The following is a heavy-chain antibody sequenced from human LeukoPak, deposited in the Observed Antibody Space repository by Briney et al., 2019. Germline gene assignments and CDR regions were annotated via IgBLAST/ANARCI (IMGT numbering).Heavy chain of an antibody. V-gene: IGHV3-33*08. CDR1: GFTFSSYG. Sequence: GGSLSLSCAASGFTFSSYGMHWVRQAPGKGLEWVAVIWYGGSNKYYADSVKGRFTISRDNSKNTLYLQMNSLRAEDTAVYYCARDPRSIAFDYYGMDVWGQGTTVTVSS. D-gene: IGHD6-6*01. CDR2: IWYGGSNK. CDR3: ARDPRSIAFDYYGMDV. J-gene: IGHJ6*02.